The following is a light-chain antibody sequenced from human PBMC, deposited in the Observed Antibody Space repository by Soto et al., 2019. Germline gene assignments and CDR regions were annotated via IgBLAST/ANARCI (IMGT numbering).Light chain of an antibody. CDR1: QSVLYNSNNKNY. V-gene: IGKV4-1*01. CDR3: QQYYSTPQT. CDR2: CAS. Sequence: DIVMTQSPDSLAVSLGERATINCKSSQSVLYNSNNKNYLAWYQQKPGQPPKLLIYCASTRESGVPDRFSGSGSGTDFTLTISSLQAEDVAVYYCQQYYSTPQTFGQGTKVEIK. J-gene: IGKJ1*01.